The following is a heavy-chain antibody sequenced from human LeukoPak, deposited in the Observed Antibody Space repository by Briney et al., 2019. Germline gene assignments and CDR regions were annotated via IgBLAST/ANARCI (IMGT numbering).Heavy chain of an antibody. D-gene: IGHD3-10*01. CDR1: GFTFGDYA. CDR2: IRCKAYGGTT. J-gene: IGHJ4*02. Sequence: PGGSLRLSCTASGFTFGDYAMSWFRQAPGKGLEWEGFIRCKAYGGTTEYAASVKGRFTISRDDSKSIAYLQMNSLKTEDTAVYYCTRAWDWRVSGSGSLYYFDYWGQGTLVTVSS. V-gene: IGHV3-49*03. CDR3: TRAWDWRVSGSGSLYYFDY.